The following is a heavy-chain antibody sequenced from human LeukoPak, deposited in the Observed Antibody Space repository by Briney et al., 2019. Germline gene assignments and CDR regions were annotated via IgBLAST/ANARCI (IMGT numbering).Heavy chain of an antibody. J-gene: IGHJ4*02. Sequence: AGGSLRLSCAASGFTFSSYSMNWVRQAPGKGLEWVSSISSSSSYIYYADSVKGRFTISRDNAKNSLYLQMNSLRAEDTAVYYCARGPTVVSGWYYWGQGTLVTVSS. CDR1: GFTFSSYS. CDR3: ARGPTVVSGWYY. CDR2: ISSSSSYI. D-gene: IGHD6-19*01. V-gene: IGHV3-21*01.